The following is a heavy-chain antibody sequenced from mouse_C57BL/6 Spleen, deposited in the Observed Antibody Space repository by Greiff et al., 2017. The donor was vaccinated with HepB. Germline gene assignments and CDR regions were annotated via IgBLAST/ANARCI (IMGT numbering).Heavy chain of an antibody. D-gene: IGHD2-10*02. CDR2: IWRGGST. CDR3: AKNYPLGYGPSMDY. CDR1: GFSLTSYG. J-gene: IGHJ4*01. V-gene: IGHV2-5*01. Sequence: QVQLQQSGPGLVQPSQSLSITCTVSGFSLTSYGVHWVRQSPGKGLEWLGVIWRGGSTDYNAAFMSRLSITKDNSKSQVFFKMNSLQADDTAIYYCAKNYPLGYGPSMDYWGQGTSVTVSS.